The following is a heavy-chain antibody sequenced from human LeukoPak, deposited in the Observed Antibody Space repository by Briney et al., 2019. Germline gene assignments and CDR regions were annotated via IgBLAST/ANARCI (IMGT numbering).Heavy chain of an antibody. J-gene: IGHJ4*02. Sequence: SETLSLTCTVSGGSISSYYWSWSRQPAGKGLEWIGRIHTSGSTNYNPSLKSRVTMSVDTSKNQFSLKLSSVTTADTAVYYCARDQGGYNYGPEGIFDYWGQGTLVTVSS. V-gene: IGHV4-4*07. CDR2: IHTSGST. D-gene: IGHD5-18*01. CDR3: ARDQGGYNYGPEGIFDY. CDR1: GGSISSYY.